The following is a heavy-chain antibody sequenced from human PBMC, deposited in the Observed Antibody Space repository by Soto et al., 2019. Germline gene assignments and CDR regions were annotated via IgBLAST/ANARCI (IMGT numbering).Heavy chain of an antibody. V-gene: IGHV4-4*07. J-gene: IGHJ4*02. D-gene: IGHD5-18*01. Sequence: SETLSLTCTVSGGSISSHYWTWIRQPAGKGLEWIGRIYTSGTTNYNPSLTSRVTMSVDTSKNQFSLNLTSVTAADTAVYYCTRDRGQLWPLDYWGQGTLVTVSS. CDR3: TRDRGQLWPLDY. CDR1: GGSISSHY. CDR2: IYTSGTT.